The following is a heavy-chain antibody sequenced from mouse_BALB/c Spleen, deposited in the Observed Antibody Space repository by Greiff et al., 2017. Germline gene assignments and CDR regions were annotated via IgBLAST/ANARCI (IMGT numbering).Heavy chain of an antibody. D-gene: IGHD3-3*01. CDR1: GYTFTDYY. Sequence: EVQLQQSGPELVKPGASVKMSCKASGYTFTDYYMDWVKQSHGESFEWFGRVNPYNGGTSYNQKFKGKATLTVDKSSSTAYMELNSLTSEDSAVYYCARKGDWDYWGQGTTLTVSS. CDR3: ARKGDWDY. J-gene: IGHJ2*01. CDR2: VNPYNGGT. V-gene: IGHV1-19*01.